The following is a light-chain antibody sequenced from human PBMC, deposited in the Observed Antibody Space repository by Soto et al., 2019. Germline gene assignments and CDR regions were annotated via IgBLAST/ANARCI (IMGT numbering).Light chain of an antibody. CDR2: DAS. CDR3: QQYGSSPWT. CDR1: QSVSSNY. J-gene: IGKJ1*01. V-gene: IGKV3-20*01. Sequence: IVLTQSPDTLSLSPGERATLSCRASQSVSSNYLAWYQQKLGQAPRLLIYDASRRATGIPDRFSGSGSGTDFTLTISRLEPEDSAVYYCQQYGSSPWTFGQGTKVDIK.